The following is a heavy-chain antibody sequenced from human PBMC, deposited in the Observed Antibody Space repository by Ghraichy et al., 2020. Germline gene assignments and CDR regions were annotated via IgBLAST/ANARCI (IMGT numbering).Heavy chain of an antibody. CDR2: ISGSGGST. Sequence: GGSLRLSCAASGFTFSSYAMSWVRQAPGKGLEWVSAISGSGGSTYYADSVKGRFTISRDNSKNTLYLQMNSLRAEDTAVYYCAKGGYCSGGSCYSDFPENYYYYGMDVWGQGTTVTVSS. D-gene: IGHD2-15*01. CDR1: GFTFSSYA. V-gene: IGHV3-23*01. CDR3: AKGGYCSGGSCYSDFPENYYYYGMDV. J-gene: IGHJ6*02.